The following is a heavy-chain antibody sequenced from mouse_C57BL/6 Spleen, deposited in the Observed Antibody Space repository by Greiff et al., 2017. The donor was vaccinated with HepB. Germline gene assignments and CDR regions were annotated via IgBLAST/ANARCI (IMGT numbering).Heavy chain of an antibody. CDR3: ARDYYSNRGWYFDV. CDR2: IWGVGST. J-gene: IGHJ1*03. D-gene: IGHD2-5*01. CDR1: GFSLTSYG. Sequence: VKLQQSGPGLVAPSQSLSITCTVSGFSLTSYGVDWVRQSPGKGLEWLGVIWGVGSTNYNSALKSRLSISKDNSKSQVFLKMNSLQTDDTAMYYCARDYYSNRGWYFDVWGTGTTVTVSS. V-gene: IGHV2-6*01.